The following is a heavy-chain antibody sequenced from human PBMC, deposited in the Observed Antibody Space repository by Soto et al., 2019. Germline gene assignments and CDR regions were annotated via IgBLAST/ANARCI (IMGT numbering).Heavy chain of an antibody. CDR3: AIFVVPASRHTDFAV. D-gene: IGHD2-21*02. CDR2: IYYSGTT. Sequence: PWGTLSLTCTVSGGSISSSNYYWVWVRQPPGKGLDWIGNIYYSGTTYYNPDLKSRVTISVDTSKNQFSLKLNSVTAADTAVYYCAIFVVPASRHTDFAVRGPRTPVTVSS. V-gene: IGHV4-39*01. J-gene: IGHJ4*02. CDR1: GGSISSSNYY.